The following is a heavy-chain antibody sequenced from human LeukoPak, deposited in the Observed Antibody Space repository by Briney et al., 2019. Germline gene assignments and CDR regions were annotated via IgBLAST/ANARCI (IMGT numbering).Heavy chain of an antibody. CDR2: INPNSGGT. Sequence: ASVKVSCKAAGYTFTGYYIHWVRQAPGQGLEWMGRINPNSGGTNYAQKFQGRVTMTRDTSISTAYMELSRLKSDDTAIYYCARDSKGYCSGTSCYVNMDYWGQGTLVTVSS. CDR1: GYTFTGYY. J-gene: IGHJ4*02. V-gene: IGHV1-2*06. CDR3: ARDSKGYCSGTSCYVNMDY. D-gene: IGHD2-2*01.